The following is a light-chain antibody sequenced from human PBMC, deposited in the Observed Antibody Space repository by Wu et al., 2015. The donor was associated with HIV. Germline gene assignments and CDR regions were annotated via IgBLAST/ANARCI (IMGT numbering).Light chain of an antibody. Sequence: EIVMTQSPATLSVSPGERAALSCRASQSVGSRLAWYQQKPGQAPRLLIYGASTRATGIPARFSGSGSGTEFTLTISSMQSEDFAVYYCQHRSNWPLTFGGGTKVEIK. CDR3: QHRSNWPLT. CDR1: QSVGSR. V-gene: IGKV3-15*01. CDR2: GAS. J-gene: IGKJ4*01.